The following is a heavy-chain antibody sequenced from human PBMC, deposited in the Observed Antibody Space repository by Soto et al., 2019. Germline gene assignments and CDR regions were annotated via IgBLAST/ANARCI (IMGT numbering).Heavy chain of an antibody. Sequence: EVQLLESGGGLVQPGGSLRLSCAASGFTFNNYAMTWVRQAPGKGLEWVSGISGSGGSTYYADSVKGRFTISRDNSKNTLYLQMNSLRAEDTAVYYCAKRPLATVFGVAGNRFDPWGQGTLVTVSS. CDR2: ISGSGGST. CDR3: AKRPLATVFGVAGNRFDP. CDR1: GFTFNNYA. V-gene: IGHV3-23*01. D-gene: IGHD3-3*01. J-gene: IGHJ5*02.